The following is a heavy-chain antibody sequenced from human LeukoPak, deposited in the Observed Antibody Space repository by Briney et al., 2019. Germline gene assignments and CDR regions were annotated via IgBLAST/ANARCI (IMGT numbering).Heavy chain of an antibody. V-gene: IGHV3-23*01. CDR2: INSNGDEI. CDR1: GFTFSTYS. Sequence: GGSLRLSCAASGFTFSTYSMTWVRQAPGKGLEWVSGINSNGDEIYYADSVRGRFTISRDNSNNALYLQMDSLRAEDTAVYYCANWIGSSSRDYWGQGTLVTVSS. CDR3: ANWIGSSSRDY. J-gene: IGHJ4*02. D-gene: IGHD6-6*01.